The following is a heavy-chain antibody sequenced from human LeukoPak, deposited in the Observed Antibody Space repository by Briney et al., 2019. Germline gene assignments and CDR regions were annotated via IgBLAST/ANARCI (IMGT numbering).Heavy chain of an antibody. V-gene: IGHV3-53*01. D-gene: IGHD3-9*01. J-gene: IGHJ4*02. CDR3: AKDLTGIPHYDILTGYSSDY. CDR1: GFAVSSNH. CDR2: FYSGGST. Sequence: GGSLRLSCAASGFAVSSNHVNWVRQTPGKGLEWVSLFYSGGSTNYADSVKGRFTISRDNSKNTLYLQMNSLRAEDTAVYYCAKDLTGIPHYDILTGYSSDYWGQGTLVTVSS.